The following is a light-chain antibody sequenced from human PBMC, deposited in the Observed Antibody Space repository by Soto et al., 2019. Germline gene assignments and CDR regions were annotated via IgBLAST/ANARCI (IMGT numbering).Light chain of an antibody. CDR3: SSYAGSNNLV. V-gene: IGLV2-8*01. CDR1: SSDVGGYNY. Sequence: QSALTQPPSASGSPGQSVTISCTGTSSDVGGYNYVSWYQQHPGKAPKLMIYEVSKRPSGVPDRFSGYKSGNTASLTVSGLQAEDEADYYCSSYAGSNNLVFGTVTKLTVL. J-gene: IGLJ1*01. CDR2: EVS.